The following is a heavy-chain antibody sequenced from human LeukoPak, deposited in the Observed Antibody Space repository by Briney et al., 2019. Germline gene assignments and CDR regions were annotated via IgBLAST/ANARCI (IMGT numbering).Heavy chain of an antibody. D-gene: IGHD7-27*01. V-gene: IGHV3-30-3*01. J-gene: IGHJ4*02. Sequence: PGSSLRLSCAASGFTFSNYAVHWVRQAPGKGLEWVALISDDGNNKYYTNSVKGRFTISRDNAKNSLYLQMNSLRAEDTAIYYCARGDWGSLMSDYWCQGTLVTVSS. CDR3: ARGDWGSLMSDY. CDR2: ISDDGNNK. CDR1: GFTFSNYA.